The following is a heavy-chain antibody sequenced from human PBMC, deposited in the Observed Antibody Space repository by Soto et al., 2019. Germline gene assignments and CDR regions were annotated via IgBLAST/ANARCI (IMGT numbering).Heavy chain of an antibody. Sequence: EVQLVESGGGLVQPGGSLRLSCAASGFTFSRYWMTWVRQAPGKGLEWVANIKQDGSEIYYVDSVKGRFTISRDNAKKSLYLQMNSLRAEDTAVYYCAKYYDDSGYAYFFGSWGQGTLVTVSS. CDR1: GFTFSRYW. CDR3: AKYYDDSGYAYFFGS. V-gene: IGHV3-7*01. CDR2: IKQDGSEI. J-gene: IGHJ4*02. D-gene: IGHD3-22*01.